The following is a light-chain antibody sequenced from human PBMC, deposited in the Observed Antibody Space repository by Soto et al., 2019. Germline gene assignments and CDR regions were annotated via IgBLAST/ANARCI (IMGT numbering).Light chain of an antibody. J-gene: IGKJ5*01. V-gene: IGKV3-20*01. CDR1: QSVSSY. CDR2: GAS. Sequence: EIVLTQSPATLSLSPGERATLSCRASQSVSSYLAWYQQKPGQAPRLLIYGASSRTTGISDRFTGSGSGTDFPLTISRLEPEDFAVYYCQQYDTSSVTFGQGTRLEIK. CDR3: QQYDTSSVT.